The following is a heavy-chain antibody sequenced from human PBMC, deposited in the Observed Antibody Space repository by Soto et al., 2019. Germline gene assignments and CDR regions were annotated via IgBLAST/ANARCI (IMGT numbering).Heavy chain of an antibody. CDR3: ARDLKRIVVVVAATPGY. CDR2: INPSGGST. J-gene: IGHJ4*02. V-gene: IGHV1-46*01. Sequence: ASVKVSCKASGYTFTSYYMHWVRQAPGQGLEWMGIINPSGGSTSYAQKFQGRVTMTRDTSTSTVYMELSSLRSEDTAVYYCARDLKRIVVVVAATPGYWGQGTLVTVSS. D-gene: IGHD2-15*01. CDR1: GYTFTSYY.